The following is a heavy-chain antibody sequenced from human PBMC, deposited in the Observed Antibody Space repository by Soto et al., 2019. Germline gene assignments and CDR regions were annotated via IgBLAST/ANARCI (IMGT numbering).Heavy chain of an antibody. CDR1: ESIFRGYG. Sequence: QVLLVESGGGVVQPGRSLRLSCEASESIFRGYGMHWVRQAPGKGLEWVAIIRFDGSNINYADFVMGRFTISRDNSKNTLYLEMNGLRVEDTAVYYCARDGVDTTTFWGYLDYWGQGTLVTGSS. CDR2: IRFDGSNI. D-gene: IGHD1-26*01. CDR3: ARDGVDTTTFWGYLDY. J-gene: IGHJ4*02. V-gene: IGHV3-33*01.